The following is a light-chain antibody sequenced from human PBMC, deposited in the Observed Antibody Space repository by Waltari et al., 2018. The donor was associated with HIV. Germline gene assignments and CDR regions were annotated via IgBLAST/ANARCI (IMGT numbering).Light chain of an antibody. CDR2: EVY. CDR3: SSYAGINTYVL. Sequence: QSALTQPPSASGSPGQSVTISCNGTSSDVGGNNYVSWYQQYPGKAPRLMIYEVYKRPSGVPHRFSCSKSGNTASLTVSGLQAEDEANYYCSSYAGINTYVLFGGGTKLTVL. V-gene: IGLV2-8*01. CDR1: SSDVGGNNY. J-gene: IGLJ2*01.